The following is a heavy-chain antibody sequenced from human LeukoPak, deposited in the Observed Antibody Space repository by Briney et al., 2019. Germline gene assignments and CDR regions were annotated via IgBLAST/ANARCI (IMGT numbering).Heavy chain of an antibody. Sequence: GGSLRLSCAASGFTFSSYWMSWVCQVPGKGLEWVANMKQDGSEEYYVDSVKGRFTISRDNAKNSLYLQMNSLRAEDTAVYYCARSLAAGFDIWGQGTVIIVSS. CDR1: GFTFSSYW. D-gene: IGHD6-25*01. V-gene: IGHV3-7*04. CDR2: MKQDGSEE. CDR3: ARSLAAGFDI. J-gene: IGHJ3*02.